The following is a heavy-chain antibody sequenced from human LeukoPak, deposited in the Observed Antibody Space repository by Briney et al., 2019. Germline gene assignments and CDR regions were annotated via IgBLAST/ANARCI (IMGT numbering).Heavy chain of an antibody. CDR2: ISSSSSYI. Sequence: GGSLRLSCAASGFTFSSYSMNWVRQAPGKGLEWVSSISSSSSYIYYADSVKGRFTISRDNAKNSLYLQMNSLRAEDTAVYYCAKDRRYSGYVFFDYWGQGTLVTVSS. V-gene: IGHV3-21*01. J-gene: IGHJ4*02. CDR3: AKDRRYSGYVFFDY. D-gene: IGHD5-12*01. CDR1: GFTFSSYS.